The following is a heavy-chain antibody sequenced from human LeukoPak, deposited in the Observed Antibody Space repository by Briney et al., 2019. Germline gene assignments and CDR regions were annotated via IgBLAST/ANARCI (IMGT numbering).Heavy chain of an antibody. J-gene: IGHJ4*02. Sequence: SETLSLTCTVSGGSISSYYWSWIRQPPGNGLEWIGYIYYSGSTNYNPSLKSRVTMSVDTSKNQFSLKLSSVTAADTAVYYCARDLIVPDAMTGSGSYSTDYWGQGTLATVSS. CDR1: GGSISSYY. CDR3: ARDLIVPDAMTGSGSYSTDY. CDR2: IYYSGST. V-gene: IGHV4-59*12. D-gene: IGHD3-10*01.